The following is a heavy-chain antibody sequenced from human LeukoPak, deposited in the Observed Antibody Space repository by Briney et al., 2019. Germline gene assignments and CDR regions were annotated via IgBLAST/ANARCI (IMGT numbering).Heavy chain of an antibody. J-gene: IGHJ4*02. D-gene: IGHD2-2*01. V-gene: IGHV3-23*01. Sequence: GGSLRLSCAASGFTFSSYAMSWFRQAPGKGLEWVSAISGSGGSTYYADSVKGRFTISRDNSKNTLYLQMNSLRAEDTAVYYCAKTSFRTSSLDYWGQGTLVTVSS. CDR3: AKTSFRTSSLDY. CDR1: GFTFSSYA. CDR2: ISGSGGST.